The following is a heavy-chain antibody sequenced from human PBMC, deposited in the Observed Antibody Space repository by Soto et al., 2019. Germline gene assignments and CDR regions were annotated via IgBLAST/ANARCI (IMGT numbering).Heavy chain of an antibody. CDR2: IYYSGST. CDR1: GGSISSGGYY. Sequence: SETLSLTCTVSGGSISSGGYYWSWIRQHPGKGLEWIGYIYYSGSTYYNPSLKSRVTISVDTSKNQFSLKLSSVTAADTAVYYCAREDDPRDAFDIWGQGTMVTVS. J-gene: IGHJ3*02. V-gene: IGHV4-31*03. CDR3: AREDDPRDAFDI.